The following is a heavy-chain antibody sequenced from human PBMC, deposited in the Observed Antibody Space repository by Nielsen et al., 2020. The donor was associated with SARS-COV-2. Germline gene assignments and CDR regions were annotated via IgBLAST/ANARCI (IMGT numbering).Heavy chain of an antibody. CDR1: GFTFSSYA. CDR2: ISGSGGST. J-gene: IGHJ6*03. Sequence: GESLKISCAASGFTFSSYAMSWVRQAPGKGLEWVSAISGSGGSTYYADSVKGRFTISRDNSKNTLYLQMNSLRAEDTAVYYCARTPSGYYSYYYMDVWGKGTTVTVSS. V-gene: IGHV3-23*01. CDR3: ARTPSGYYSYYYMDV. D-gene: IGHD1-14*01.